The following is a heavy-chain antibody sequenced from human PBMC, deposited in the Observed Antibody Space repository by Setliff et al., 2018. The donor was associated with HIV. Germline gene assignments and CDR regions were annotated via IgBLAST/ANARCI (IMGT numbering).Heavy chain of an antibody. CDR1: GYTFTSYG. V-gene: IGHV1-18*01. Sequence: ASVKVSCKTSGYTFTSYGVSWVRQAPGQGLEWMAWISPYNDNTDYARKFQGRITVTTDTSTSTVYMELRSLRSDDTAVYYCAREYRATWDFRVGFDIWGQGTMVTVSS. D-gene: IGHD3-3*01. CDR2: ISPYNDNT. J-gene: IGHJ3*02. CDR3: AREYRATWDFRVGFDI.